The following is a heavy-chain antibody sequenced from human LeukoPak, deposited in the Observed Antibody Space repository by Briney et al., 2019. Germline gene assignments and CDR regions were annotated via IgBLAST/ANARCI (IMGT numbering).Heavy chain of an antibody. J-gene: IGHJ6*03. CDR1: GYTFTSSD. V-gene: IGHV1-8*01. D-gene: IGHD1-26*01. Sequence: ASVKVSCKASGYTFTSSDINWVRQATGQGLEWMGWMNPNSGNTGYAQKFQGRVTMTRNTSISTAYMELTSLRSEDTAVYYCARSGWELHGLRGYYYYYMDVWGKGTTVTVSS. CDR2: MNPNSGNT. CDR3: ARSGWELHGLRGYYYYYMDV.